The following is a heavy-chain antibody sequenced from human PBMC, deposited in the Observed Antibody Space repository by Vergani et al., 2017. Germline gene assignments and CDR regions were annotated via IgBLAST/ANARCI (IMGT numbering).Heavy chain of an antibody. CDR2: IYYSGST. Sequence: QVQLQESGPGLVKPSETLSLTCTVSGGSISSYYWSWIRQPPGKGLEWIGYIYYSGSTNYNPSLKNRVTISVDTSKNQFSLKLRSVTAADTAVYYCARALGTNPIAYYYYYGMDVWGQGTLVTGSS. CDR1: GGSISSYY. CDR3: ARALGTNPIAYYYYYGMDV. D-gene: IGHD1-1*01. J-gene: IGHJ6*02. V-gene: IGHV4-59*01.